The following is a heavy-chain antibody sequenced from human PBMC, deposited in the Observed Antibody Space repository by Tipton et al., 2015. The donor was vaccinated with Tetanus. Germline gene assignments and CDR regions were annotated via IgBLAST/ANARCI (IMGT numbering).Heavy chain of an antibody. Sequence: SLRLSCAASGFIFSSYGIHWVRQAPGKGLEWVAVSWYDGTDKYYADSVKGRFTLSRDNSKNTLYLEMNSLRAEDTALYYWAREADCSGGSCFSGDFDNWGQGTQVTVS. D-gene: IGHD2-15*01. J-gene: IGHJ4*02. CDR3: AREADCSGGSCFSGDFDN. V-gene: IGHV3-33*01. CDR2: SWYDGTDK. CDR1: GFIFSSYG.